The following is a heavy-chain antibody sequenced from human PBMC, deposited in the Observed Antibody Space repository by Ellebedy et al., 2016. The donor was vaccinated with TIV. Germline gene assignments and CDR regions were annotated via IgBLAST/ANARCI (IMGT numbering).Heavy chain of an antibody. CDR1: GYSLTDLS. Sequence: ASVKVSCKISGYSLTDLSTHWVRQAPGKGLEWMGSFDPEDGERIYAQKFQGRVTMTEDTSTDTAYMELSSLRSEDTAVYYCTTPWSSATTFDYWGQGVQVTVSS. CDR2: FDPEDGER. V-gene: IGHV1-24*01. D-gene: IGHD1-26*01. J-gene: IGHJ4*02. CDR3: TTPWSSATTFDY.